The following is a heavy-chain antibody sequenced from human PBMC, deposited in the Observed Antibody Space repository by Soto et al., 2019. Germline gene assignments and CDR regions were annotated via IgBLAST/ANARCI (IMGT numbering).Heavy chain of an antibody. CDR3: ASEVSSTDGMDV. V-gene: IGHV4-39*01. CDR2: IYYTGNT. D-gene: IGHD2-15*01. Sequence: SETLSLTCTVSGDSSVCSSSYYWGWIRQPPGKGLEWIGSIYYTGNTFYSPSFRSRLTISVDTSKSQFFLKLRSVTAADTATYYCASEVSSTDGMDVWGQGTTVTVSS. J-gene: IGHJ6*02. CDR1: GDSSVCSSSYY.